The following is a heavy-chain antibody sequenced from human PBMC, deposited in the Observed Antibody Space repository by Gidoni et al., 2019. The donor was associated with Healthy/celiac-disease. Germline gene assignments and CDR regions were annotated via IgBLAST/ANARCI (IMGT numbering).Heavy chain of an antibody. D-gene: IGHD3-3*01. CDR1: GRSFSGYY. CDR2: INHSGST. J-gene: IGHJ5*02. CDR3: ARKDYDFWSGYYVGTWFDP. Sequence: QVQLQQWGAGLLKPSETLSLTCAVYGRSFSGYYWLGIRQPPGKGLEWIGEINHSGSTNYNPSLKSRVTISVDTSKNQFSLKLSSVTAADTAVYYCARKDYDFWSGYYVGTWFDPWGQGTLVTVSS. V-gene: IGHV4-34*01.